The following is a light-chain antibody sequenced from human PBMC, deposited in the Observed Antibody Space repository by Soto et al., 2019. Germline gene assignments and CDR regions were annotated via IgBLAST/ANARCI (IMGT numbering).Light chain of an antibody. J-gene: IGKJ3*01. CDR2: GSS. V-gene: IGKV3D-20*02. Sequence: EIVLTQSPGTLSLSPGERATLSFRASQSVASSHLAWYRQKPGQTPRLLVYGSSNRATGIPDRFSGSGSVRDFTLTIDRLESEDSAVYYCQQRSNWPPPFTFGPGTKVDI. CDR3: QQRSNWPPPFT. CDR1: QSVASSH.